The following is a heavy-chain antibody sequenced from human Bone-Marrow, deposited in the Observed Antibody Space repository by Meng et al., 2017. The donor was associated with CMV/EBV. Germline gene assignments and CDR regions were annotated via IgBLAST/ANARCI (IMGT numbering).Heavy chain of an antibody. J-gene: IGHJ1*01. D-gene: IGHD2-21*01. CDR2: IKQDGSEK. V-gene: IGHV3-7*01. CDR3: AREDGGDVVVIEQYFQH. Sequence: GESLKISCAASGFTFSSYWMSWVRQAPGKGLEWVANIKQDGSEKYYVDSVKGRFTISRDNAKNSLYLQMNSLRAEDTAVYYCAREDGGDVVVIEQYFQHWAQGTLVTVSS. CDR1: GFTFSSYW.